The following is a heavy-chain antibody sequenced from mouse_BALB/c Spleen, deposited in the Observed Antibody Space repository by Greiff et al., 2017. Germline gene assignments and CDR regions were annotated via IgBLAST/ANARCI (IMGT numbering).Heavy chain of an antibody. CDR3: ARSDTTVVARDYAMDY. V-gene: IGHV1-54*01. CDR1: GYAFTNYL. D-gene: IGHD1-1*01. Sequence: VQLQESGAELVRPGTSVKVSCKASGYAFTNYLIEWVKQRPGQGLEWIGVINPGSGGTNYNEKFKGKATLTADKSSSTAYMQLSSLTSDDSAVYFCARSDTTVVARDYAMDYWGQGTSVTVSS. J-gene: IGHJ4*01. CDR2: INPGSGGT.